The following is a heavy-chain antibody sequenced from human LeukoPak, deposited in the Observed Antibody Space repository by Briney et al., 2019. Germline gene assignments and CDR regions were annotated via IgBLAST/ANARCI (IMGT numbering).Heavy chain of an antibody. Sequence: GESLRLSCAASGFTFSDYSINWVRQAPGKGLEWVSSISSSSSYIYYADSVKGRFTISRDNAKNSLYLQMNSLRAEDTAVYYCARGGPSGSYFRSFDLWGRGTLVTVSS. D-gene: IGHD1-26*01. J-gene: IGHJ2*01. CDR3: ARGGPSGSYFRSFDL. CDR1: GFTFSDYS. CDR2: ISSSSSYI. V-gene: IGHV3-21*01.